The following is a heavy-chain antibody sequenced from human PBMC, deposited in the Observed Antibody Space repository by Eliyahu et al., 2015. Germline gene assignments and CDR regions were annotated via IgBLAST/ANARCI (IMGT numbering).Heavy chain of an antibody. D-gene: IGHD4-17*01. J-gene: IGHJ4*02. CDR3: ARPSGDYGKNYFDY. CDR2: IDWDDDK. V-gene: IGHV2-70*04. Sequence: QVTLKESGPALVKSTQTLTLTCTFXGFXLSTSGXRVSWXRQPPGKALEWLARIDWDDDKFYRTSLKTRLTISKDTSKNQVVLTMTNMDPVDTATYYCARPSGDYGKNYFDYWGQGTLVTVSS. CDR1: GFXLSTSGXR.